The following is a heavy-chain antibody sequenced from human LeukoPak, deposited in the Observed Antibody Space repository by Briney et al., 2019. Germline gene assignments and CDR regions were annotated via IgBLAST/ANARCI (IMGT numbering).Heavy chain of an antibody. V-gene: IGHV3-74*01. CDR1: GFTFSRYW. Sequence: GGFLRLSCAASGFTFSRYWMQWVRQAPGKGLVWVSRINSDGSSTSYADSVKGRFTTSRDNAKNTLYLQMNSLRAEDAAVYYCVRVGSDSGSYYDYWGQGTLVTVSS. D-gene: IGHD1-26*01. J-gene: IGHJ4*02. CDR2: INSDGSST. CDR3: VRVGSDSGSYYDY.